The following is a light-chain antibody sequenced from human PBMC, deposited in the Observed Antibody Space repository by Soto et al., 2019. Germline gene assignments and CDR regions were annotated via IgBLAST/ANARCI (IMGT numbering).Light chain of an antibody. V-gene: IGLV2-14*01. J-gene: IGLJ2*01. CDR1: SSDIGRYNY. Sequence: QSVLTQPASVSGSPGQSITISCTGTSSDIGRYNYVSWYQQHPGKAPRLVISGVNKRPSGISNRFSGSKSGNTASLTISGLQADVEAIYYCASYTSTTSLVVFGGGTKLTVL. CDR3: ASYTSTTSLVV. CDR2: GVN.